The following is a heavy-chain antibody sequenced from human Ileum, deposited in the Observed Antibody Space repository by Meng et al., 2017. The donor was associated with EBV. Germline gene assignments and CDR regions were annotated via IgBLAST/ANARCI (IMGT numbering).Heavy chain of an antibody. CDR3: ARTGVGLAFDY. CDR2: IYHSGST. V-gene: IGHV4-4*02. J-gene: IGHJ4*02. Sequence: QVPLRESGPGLVKSSGTLSLTCVVSGDSMTNNNWWTWVRQPPGKGLEWIGEIYHSGSTNYNPSLQSRATISVDMSKKQFSLKLRSVTAADTAVYYCARTGVGLAFDYWGLGTLVTVSS. CDR1: GDSMTNNNW. D-gene: IGHD2-8*01.